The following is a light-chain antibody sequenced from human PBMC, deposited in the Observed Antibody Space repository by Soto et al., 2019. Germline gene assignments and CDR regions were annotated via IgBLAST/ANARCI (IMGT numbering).Light chain of an antibody. V-gene: IGKV3-15*01. CDR2: GAS. J-gene: IGKJ1*01. CDR3: QQYNNWPWT. Sequence: EIVMTQSPATLSVSRGERETISCRASQSVSSNLAWYQQKPGQAPRLLIYGASTRATGIPARFSGSGSGTEFTLTISSLQSEDFAVYYCQQYNNWPWTFGQGTKVDIK. CDR1: QSVSSN.